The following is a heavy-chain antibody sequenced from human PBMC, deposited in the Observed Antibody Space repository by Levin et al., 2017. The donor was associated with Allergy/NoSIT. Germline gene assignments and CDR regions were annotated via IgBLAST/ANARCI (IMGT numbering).Heavy chain of an antibody. CDR3: ARFSMGYAFDS. CDR1: GFTFSRHG. CDR2: MWYDGSNK. Sequence: GGSLRLSCAASGFTFSRHGMHWVRQAPGKGLEWVALMWYDGSNKQYADSVKGRFTISGDNSKNTLYLQMNSLRAEDTAVYYCARFSMGYAFDSWGQGTMVTVSS. J-gene: IGHJ3*02. V-gene: IGHV3-33*01.